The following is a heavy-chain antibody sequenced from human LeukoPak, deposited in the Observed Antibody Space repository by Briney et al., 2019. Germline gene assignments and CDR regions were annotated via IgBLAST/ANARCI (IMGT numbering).Heavy chain of an antibody. D-gene: IGHD6-13*01. V-gene: IGHV4-59*08. CDR3: ATTLSSSWYYNWFDP. CDR1: GGSIRGYY. J-gene: IGHJ5*02. CDR2: IYSSGST. Sequence: ASETLSLTCNVSGGSIRGYYWSWIRQPPGKGLEWIGYIYSSGSTNYSPSLKSRVTMSVDTSKNQFSLKLSSVTAADTAVYYCATTLSSSWYYNWFDPWGQGTLVTVSS.